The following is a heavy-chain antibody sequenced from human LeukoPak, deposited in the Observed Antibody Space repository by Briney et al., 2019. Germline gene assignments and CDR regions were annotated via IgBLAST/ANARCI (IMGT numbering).Heavy chain of an antibody. CDR1: GGSISSSSYY. CDR3: ARRKSDAFDI. V-gene: IGHV4-39*01. CDR2: IYYSGST. Sequence: SETLSLTCTVSGGSISSSSYYWGWIRQPPGKGLEWIGSIYYSGSTYYNPSLKSRVTISVDTSKNQFSLKLSSVTAADAAVYYCARRKSDAFDIWGQGTMVTVSS. J-gene: IGHJ3*02.